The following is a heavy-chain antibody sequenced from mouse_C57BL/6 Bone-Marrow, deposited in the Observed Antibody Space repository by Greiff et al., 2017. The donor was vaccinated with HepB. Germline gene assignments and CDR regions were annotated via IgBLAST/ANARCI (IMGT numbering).Heavy chain of an antibody. J-gene: IGHJ4*01. D-gene: IGHD3-2*02. V-gene: IGHV5-2*03. CDR1: EYEFPSHD. Sequence: EVKLEESGGGLVQPGESLKLSCESYEYEFPSHDMSWVRKTPEKRLELVAAINSDGGSTYYPDTMERRFIISRDNTKKTLYLQMSSLRSEDTALYYCARRGSGDYYAMGYWGQGTSVTVSS. CDR3: ARRGSGDYYAMGY. CDR2: INSDGGST.